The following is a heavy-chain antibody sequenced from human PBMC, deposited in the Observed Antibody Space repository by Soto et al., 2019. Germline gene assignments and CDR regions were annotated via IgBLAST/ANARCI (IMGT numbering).Heavy chain of an antibody. V-gene: IGHV3-23*01. D-gene: IGHD2-15*01. CDR2: ISGSGAST. J-gene: IGHJ4*02. CDR3: ARHSAVGGYRHEY. CDR1: GFTFSSYA. Sequence: EVQLLESGGGLEQPGGSLRLSCAASGFTFSSYAMSWVRQAPGKGLEWVSSISGSGASTYYGDSVKGRFTISRDNSKNTLYLQMNSLRAEDTAAYYCARHSAVGGYRHEYWGKGTLVTVTS.